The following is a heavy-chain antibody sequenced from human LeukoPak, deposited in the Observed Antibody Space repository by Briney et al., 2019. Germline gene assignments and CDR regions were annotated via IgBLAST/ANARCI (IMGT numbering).Heavy chain of an antibody. D-gene: IGHD2-2*01. J-gene: IGHJ4*02. CDR1: GGSFSGYY. V-gene: IGHV4-34*01. CDR3: AGRDCYSTSCYLPS. Sequence: SEPLSLTCAVYGGSFSGYYWSGIRQPPGKGREWFGEINHSGSTNSNQSLKSRVTISVDTSKNQFSLKLSSVNAANTDVYYWAGRDCYSTSCYLPSWGQGTLVTVSS. CDR2: INHSGST.